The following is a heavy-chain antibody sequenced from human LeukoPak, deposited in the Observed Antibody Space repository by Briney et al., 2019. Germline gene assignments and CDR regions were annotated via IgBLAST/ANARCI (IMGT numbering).Heavy chain of an antibody. D-gene: IGHD3-22*01. CDR3: ARLSYYDNDGFHYYFDY. CDR2: IYYSGNT. V-gene: IGHV4-59*01. CDR1: GGSISSYY. J-gene: IGHJ4*02. Sequence: SETLSLTCTVSGGSISSYYWSWIRQPPGKGLEWLGYIYYSGNTNYNPSLKSRVTISVDTSKNQFSLRLSSVTAADTAVYYCARLSYYDNDGFHYYFDYWGQGTLVTVSS.